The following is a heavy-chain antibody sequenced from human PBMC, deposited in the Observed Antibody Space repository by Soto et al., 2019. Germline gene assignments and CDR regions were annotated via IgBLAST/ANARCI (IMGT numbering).Heavy chain of an antibody. CDR3: ARMSIVARRGYYYGMDV. Sequence: SETLSLTCAVYGGSFSGYYWSWIRQPPGKGLEWIGEINHSGSTNYNPSLKSRVTISVDTSKNQFSLKLSSVTAADTAVYYCARMSIVARRGYYYGMDVWGQGTTVTVSS. V-gene: IGHV4-34*01. D-gene: IGHD6-6*01. CDR2: INHSGST. J-gene: IGHJ6*02. CDR1: GGSFSGYY.